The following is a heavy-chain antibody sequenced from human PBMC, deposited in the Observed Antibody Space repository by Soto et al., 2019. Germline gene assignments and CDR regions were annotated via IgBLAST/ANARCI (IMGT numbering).Heavy chain of an antibody. Sequence: SGPAGEPAQTLTLTCDFSGFSLSTYHMGVAWIRQPPGKALEWLALIYWDDDKRYSPSLKDRLAISKDTSSNQVVLTITNIDPGDSAPSWGAHDGDYDLLTFGPCGPGXLVTVS. CDR1: GFSLSTYHMG. J-gene: IGHJ5*02. CDR3: AHDGDYDLLTFGP. D-gene: IGHD4-17*01. CDR2: IYWDDDK. V-gene: IGHV2-5*02.